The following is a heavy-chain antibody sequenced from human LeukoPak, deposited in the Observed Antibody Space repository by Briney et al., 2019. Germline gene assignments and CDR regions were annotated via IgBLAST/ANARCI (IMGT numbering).Heavy chain of an antibody. CDR2: ISWNSGSI. CDR1: GFTFDDYA. Sequence: GGSLRLSCAASGFTFDDYAMHWVRQAPGKGLEGVSGISWNSGSIGYADSVKGRFTISRDNAKNSLYLQMNSLRAEDTALYYCAKVNSAIIAARDYFDYWGQGTLVTVSS. CDR3: AKVNSAIIAARDYFDY. V-gene: IGHV3-9*01. D-gene: IGHD6-6*01. J-gene: IGHJ4*02.